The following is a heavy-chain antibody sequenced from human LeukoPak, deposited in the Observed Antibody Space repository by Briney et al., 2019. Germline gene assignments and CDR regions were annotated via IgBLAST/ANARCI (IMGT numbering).Heavy chain of an antibody. Sequence: PSETLSSTCTLPGGSISSYYCSWIRQPPGKGLKWIGVIINSGITNYNPSLKSQFTISVDTSKNQFTLKVSSVAAADTAVYYGAESLGSSKWIGNWFDPWGQGTLVTVSS. CDR1: GGSISSYY. V-gene: IGHV4-34*12. CDR3: AESLGSSKWIGNWFDP. D-gene: IGHD6-13*01. CDR2: IINSGIT. J-gene: IGHJ5*02.